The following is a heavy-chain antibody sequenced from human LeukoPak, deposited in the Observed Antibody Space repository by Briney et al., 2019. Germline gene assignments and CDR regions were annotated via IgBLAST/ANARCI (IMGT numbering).Heavy chain of an antibody. D-gene: IGHD3-16*01. V-gene: IGHV1-46*01. Sequence: ASVKVSCKASGYTFTGYYIHWVRQAPGQGLEWMGIIDPSGGSTTYAQKFQGRVTMTRDMSTSTVYMDLSSLRSEDTAVYYCARDNDSRDPPHFDYWGQGTLVTVSA. CDR1: GYTFTGYY. CDR2: IDPSGGST. CDR3: ARDNDSRDPPHFDY. J-gene: IGHJ4*02.